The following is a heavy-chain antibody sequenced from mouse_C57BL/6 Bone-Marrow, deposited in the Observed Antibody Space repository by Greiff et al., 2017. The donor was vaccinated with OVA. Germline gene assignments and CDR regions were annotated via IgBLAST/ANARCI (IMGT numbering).Heavy chain of an antibody. Sequence: QVQLQQPGAELVMPGASVKLSCKASGYTFTSYWMHWVKQRPGQGLEWIGEIDPSDSYTNYNQKFKGKSTLTVDKSSSTAYMQLSSLTSEDSEVYDGARRGIYDGYYGYWHIDVWGTGTTVTVSS. CDR1: GYTFTSYW. CDR2: IDPSDSYT. D-gene: IGHD2-3*01. V-gene: IGHV1-69*01. CDR3: ARRGIYDGYYGYWHIDV. J-gene: IGHJ1*03.